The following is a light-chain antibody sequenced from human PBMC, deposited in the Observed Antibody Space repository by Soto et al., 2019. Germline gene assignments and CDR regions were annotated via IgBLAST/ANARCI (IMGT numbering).Light chain of an antibody. Sequence: EIVLTQSPGTLSLSPGDRATLSCRASQSVSSNFLAWYQQKPGRAPRLLIYGASIRATGIPDRFSGSGSGTDFTLTIRRLEPEDFAMYFCHQYGSSPRTFGQGTKVEIK. V-gene: IGKV3-20*01. J-gene: IGKJ1*01. CDR2: GAS. CDR3: HQYGSSPRT. CDR1: QSVSSNF.